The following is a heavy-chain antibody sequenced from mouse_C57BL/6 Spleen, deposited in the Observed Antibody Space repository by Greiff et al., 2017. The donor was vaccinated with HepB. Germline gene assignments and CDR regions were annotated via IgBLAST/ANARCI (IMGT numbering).Heavy chain of an antibody. CDR1: GYTFTDYN. J-gene: IGHJ4*01. Sequence: VQLKQSGPELVKPGASVKIPCKASGYTFTDYNMDWVKQSHGKSLEWIGDINPNNGGTIYNQKFKGKATLTVDKSSSTAYIELRSLTSEDTAVYYCARYNYDAVYYAMDDWGQGTSVTVSS. CDR2: INPNNGGT. CDR3: ARYNYDAVYYAMDD. V-gene: IGHV1-18*01. D-gene: IGHD2-4*01.